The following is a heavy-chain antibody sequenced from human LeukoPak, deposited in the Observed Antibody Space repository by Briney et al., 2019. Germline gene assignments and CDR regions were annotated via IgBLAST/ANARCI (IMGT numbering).Heavy chain of an antibody. CDR2: NSVSGGST. J-gene: IGHJ6*03. CDR3: AKVMKGSERLTMVRGVIIKTAGLYYMDV. V-gene: IGHV3-23*01. Sequence: GGSLRLTCAASGFTLSSYAMSWVRQAPGKGLEWISSNSVSGGSTNYADSVKGRFTISRDNSKNTVYLQMNSLRAEDTAVYYCAKVMKGSERLTMVRGVIIKTAGLYYMDVWGKGTTVTVSS. CDR1: GFTLSSYA. D-gene: IGHD3-10*01.